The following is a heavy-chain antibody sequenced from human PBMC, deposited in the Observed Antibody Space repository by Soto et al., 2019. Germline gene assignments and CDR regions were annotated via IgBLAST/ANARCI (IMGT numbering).Heavy chain of an antibody. V-gene: IGHV3-48*02. Sequence: GGSLRLSCAASGFTFSSYSMNWVRQAPGKGLEWVSYISSSSTIYYADSVKGRFTISRDNAKNSLYLQMNSLRDEDTAVYYCARGQPVFDYWGQGTLVTVSS. CDR1: GFTFSSYS. CDR3: ARGQPVFDY. J-gene: IGHJ4*02. CDR2: ISSSSTI.